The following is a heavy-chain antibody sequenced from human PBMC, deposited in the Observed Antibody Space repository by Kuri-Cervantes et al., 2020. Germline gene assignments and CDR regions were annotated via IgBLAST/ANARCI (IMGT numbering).Heavy chain of an antibody. CDR3: VGSAVVAEHY. CDR2: ISGSGGST. CDR1: GFTFSSYA. D-gene: IGHD2-15*01. J-gene: IGHJ4*02. Sequence: GGSLRLSCAASGFTFSSYAMSWVRQAPGKGLDWVSAISGSGGSTYYADSVKGRFTISRDNTRNSLYLQMNSLRAEDTAVYYCVGSAVVAEHYWGQGTLVTVSS. V-gene: IGHV3-23*01.